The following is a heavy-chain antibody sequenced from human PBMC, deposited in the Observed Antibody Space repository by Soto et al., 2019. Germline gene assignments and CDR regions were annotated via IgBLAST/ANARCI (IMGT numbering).Heavy chain of an antibody. V-gene: IGHV3-23*01. CDR3: ATSFRYFDN. Sequence: GGSLRLSCAASGFTFTRYSMNWVRQAPGKGLEWVSTISGRGTNTYYADSVKGRFIISRDNLKNTVNLQMNGLGVEDTAIYYCATSFRYFDNWGQGTRVTVSS. CDR1: GFTFTRYS. J-gene: IGHJ4*02. CDR2: ISGRGTNT.